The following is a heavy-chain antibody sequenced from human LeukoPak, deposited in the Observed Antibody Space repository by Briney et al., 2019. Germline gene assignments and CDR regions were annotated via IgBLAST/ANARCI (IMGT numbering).Heavy chain of an antibody. J-gene: IGHJ6*03. CDR1: GDSTSSSGDY. V-gene: IGHV4-39*01. Sequence: WETLSLTCTVSGDSTSSSGDYWGWIRQPPGKGLEWIGNIYYSGSTYYNPSLKSRVTIAVDTSKNQFSLKLTSVTAADTAVYYCARVGATYPHYYMDVWGKGTTVTVSS. CDR2: IYYSGST. CDR3: ARVGATYPHYYMDV. D-gene: IGHD3-16*01.